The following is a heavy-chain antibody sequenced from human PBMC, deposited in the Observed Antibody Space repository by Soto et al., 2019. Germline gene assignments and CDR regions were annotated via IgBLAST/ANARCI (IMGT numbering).Heavy chain of an antibody. CDR3: TRDGGGRYYGGFDN. J-gene: IGHJ4*01. CDR2: INRDGTIT. Sequence: EVHLVESGGGLVQPGGCLRLSCATSGFNFSTYWVHWVRQVPGKGLVWVSRINRDGTITDYADSVNGRFTTYRDNAKKTIYLEMNSLRADDTAIYYCTRDGGGRYYGGFDNWGQGTLFTVSS. V-gene: IGHV3-74*01. D-gene: IGHD1-26*01. CDR1: GFNFSTYW.